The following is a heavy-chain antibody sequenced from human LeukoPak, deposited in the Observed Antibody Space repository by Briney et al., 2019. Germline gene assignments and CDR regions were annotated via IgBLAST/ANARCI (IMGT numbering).Heavy chain of an antibody. CDR3: ERAYYYDSSGFHSGGEFDY. D-gene: IGHD3-22*01. J-gene: IGHJ4*02. V-gene: IGHV1-18*01. CDR1: GYTFSSYG. Sequence: ASVKVSCKASGYTFSSYGISWVRQAPGRGLEWMGWISAYNGNTNYAQKVKGRVTMTRDTSTSTAYMELRSLRADDTAVYYCERAYYYDSSGFHSGGEFDYWGQGTLVTVSS. CDR2: ISAYNGNT.